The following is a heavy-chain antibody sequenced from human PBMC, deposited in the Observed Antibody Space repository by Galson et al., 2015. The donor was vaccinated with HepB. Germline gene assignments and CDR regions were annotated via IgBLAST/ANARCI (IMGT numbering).Heavy chain of an antibody. CDR2: IRYDGSNK. CDR1: GFTFSSYG. CDR3: AKDRNWDFDY. D-gene: IGHD7-27*01. V-gene: IGHV3-30*02. J-gene: IGHJ4*02. Sequence: SLRLSCAASGFTFSSYGMHWVRQAPGKGLEWVAFIRYDGSNKYYADSVKGRFTISRDNSKNTLYLQMNSLRAEETAVYYCAKDRNWDFDYWGQGTLVTVSS.